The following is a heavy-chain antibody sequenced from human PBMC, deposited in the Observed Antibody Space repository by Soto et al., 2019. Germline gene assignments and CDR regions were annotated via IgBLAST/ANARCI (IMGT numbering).Heavy chain of an antibody. CDR1: GFTFSSYS. V-gene: IGHV3-48*01. D-gene: IGHD2-15*01. Sequence: HPGGSLRLSCAASGFTFSSYSMNWVRQAPGKGLEWVSYISSSSSTIYYADSVKGRFTISRDNAKNSLYLQMNSLRAEDTAVYYCAREHIVVVVAATFDAFDIWGQGTTVTVSS. CDR2: ISSSSSTI. CDR3: AREHIVVVVAATFDAFDI. J-gene: IGHJ3*02.